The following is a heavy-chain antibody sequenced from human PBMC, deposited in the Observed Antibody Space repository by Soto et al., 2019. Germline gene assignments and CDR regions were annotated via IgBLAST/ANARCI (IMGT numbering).Heavy chain of an antibody. V-gene: IGHV2-5*02. CDR1: GFSLSTSGVA. CDR3: AHRPTGWYFAL. Sequence: QITLKESGPTLVEPTQTLTLTCTFSGFSLSTSGVAVGWIRQPPGKALEWLALIYWDDDKRYSPSLKNRLTITKDTSKNQVVLTMTNMDPVDTATYYCAHRPTGWYFALWGRGTLVTVSS. CDR2: IYWDDDK. J-gene: IGHJ2*01.